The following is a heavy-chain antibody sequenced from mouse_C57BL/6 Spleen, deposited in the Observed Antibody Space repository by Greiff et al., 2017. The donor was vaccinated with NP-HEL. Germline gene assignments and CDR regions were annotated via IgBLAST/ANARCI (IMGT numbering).Heavy chain of an antibody. CDR1: GYTFTSYW. D-gene: IGHD5-2*01. J-gene: IGHJ2*01. Sequence: VQLQQSGTVLARPGASVKMSCKTSGYTFTSYWMHWVKQRPGQGLEWIGAIYPGNSDTSYNQKFKGKAKLTAVTSASTAYMELSSLTNEDSAVYYCTIMAGNSYQYYFDYWGQGTTLTVSS. CDR2: IYPGNSDT. CDR3: TIMAGNSYQYYFDY. V-gene: IGHV1-5*01.